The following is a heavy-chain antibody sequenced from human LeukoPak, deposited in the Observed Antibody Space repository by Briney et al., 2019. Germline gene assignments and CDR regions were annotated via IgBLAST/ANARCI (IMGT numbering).Heavy chain of an antibody. CDR2: IKQDESEK. V-gene: IGHV3-7*01. J-gene: IGHJ4*02. Sequence: GGSLRLSCAVSGYTFSNYWMSWVRQAPGKGLEWAAHIKQDESEKYYVDSVKGRFTISRDNAKNSLYLQMNSLRAEDTAIYYCARDKIVGASKFDYWGQGTLVTVSS. D-gene: IGHD1-26*01. CDR1: GYTFSNYW. CDR3: ARDKIVGASKFDY.